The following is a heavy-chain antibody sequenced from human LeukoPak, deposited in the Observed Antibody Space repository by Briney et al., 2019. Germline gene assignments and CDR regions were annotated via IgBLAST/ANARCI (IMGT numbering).Heavy chain of an antibody. V-gene: IGHV3-23*01. Sequence: GGSLRLSCAASGFTFSSFAMTWVRQAPGKRLEWVSGFDGNGPNTYYADSVKGRWTISRDNSRNTLYLEMNSLRPEDTAIYYCAKPRTTGLGWAQFDYWGQGSLVTVSS. D-gene: IGHD2-8*02. J-gene: IGHJ4*02. CDR3: AKPRTTGLGWAQFDY. CDR1: GFTFSSFA. CDR2: FDGNGPNT.